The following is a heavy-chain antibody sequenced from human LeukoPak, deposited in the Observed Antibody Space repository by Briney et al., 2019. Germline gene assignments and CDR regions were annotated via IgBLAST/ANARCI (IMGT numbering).Heavy chain of an antibody. D-gene: IGHD2-2*01. J-gene: IGHJ6*04. CDR2: IIPFFGTA. CDR3: ARGYRDCSSTSCYASGMDV. V-gene: IGHV1-69*13. CDR1: RRPFTPYA. Sequence: ASVEASCKAARRPFTPYAISWVPQSPGQRLECRGGIIPFFGTANYAHKLKGRVTITADESTSTAYMDLSSLRSEDPAVYYCARGYRDCSSTSCYASGMDVWGKGTTVTVSS.